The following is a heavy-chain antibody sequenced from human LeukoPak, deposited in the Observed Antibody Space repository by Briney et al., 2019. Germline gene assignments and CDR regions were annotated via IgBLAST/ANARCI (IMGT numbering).Heavy chain of an antibody. CDR1: GFTFSSYW. Sequence: GGSLRLSCAASGFTFSSYWMSWVRQAPGEGLEWVANIKQDGSEKYYVDSVKGRFTISRDNAKNSLYLQMNSLRAEDTAVYYCARDAITYYDFWSGYYAPPMDVWGKGTTVTVSS. V-gene: IGHV3-7*01. D-gene: IGHD3-3*01. CDR2: IKQDGSEK. J-gene: IGHJ6*03. CDR3: ARDAITYYDFWSGYYAPPMDV.